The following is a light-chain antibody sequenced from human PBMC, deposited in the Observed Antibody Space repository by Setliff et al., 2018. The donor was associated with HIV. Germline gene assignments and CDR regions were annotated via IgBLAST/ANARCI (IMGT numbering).Light chain of an antibody. Sequence: QSVLTQPPSVSGAPGQRVTISCIGSSSNIGAGYDVHWYQQVPGTAPKLLIFDHNIRTSGVPDRFSGSKSGTSASLAITGLQAEDEADYYCQSYDPSLSGYVFGIGTKVTVL. V-gene: IGLV1-40*01. CDR2: DHN. CDR1: SSNIGAGYD. CDR3: QSYDPSLSGYV. J-gene: IGLJ1*01.